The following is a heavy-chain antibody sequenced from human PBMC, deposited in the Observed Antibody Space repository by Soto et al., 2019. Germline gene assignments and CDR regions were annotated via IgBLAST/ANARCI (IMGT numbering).Heavy chain of an antibody. J-gene: IGHJ6*02. CDR3: ARANFDFWSGYSNYFGMDV. V-gene: IGHV3-21*01. CDR2: ISSSSLYI. Sequence: EVQLVESGGGLVKPGGSLRVSCAASGFTFSNYTINWVRQAPGKGLEWVSAISSSSLYIYYADSVKGRFTISRDNAKNSPYLQMNSLGAEDTALYYWARANFDFWSGYSNYFGMDVWGQGTTVTVSS. CDR1: GFTFSNYT. D-gene: IGHD3-3*01.